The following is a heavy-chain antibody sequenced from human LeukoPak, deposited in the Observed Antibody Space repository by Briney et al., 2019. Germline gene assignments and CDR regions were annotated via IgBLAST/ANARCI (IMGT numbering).Heavy chain of an antibody. CDR1: GFTFSSHE. J-gene: IGHJ3*02. V-gene: IGHV3-48*03. CDR3: ARGGYCTSTICYFLNAFDI. D-gene: IGHD2-2*01. CDR2: ISSSGSSSI. Sequence: PGGSLRLSCAASGFTFSSHEMNWARQAPGKGLEWVSYISSSGSSSIYYADSVKGRFTISRDNAKNSLYLQMNSLGAEDTAVYYCARGGYCTSTICYFLNAFDIWGQGTMVTVSS.